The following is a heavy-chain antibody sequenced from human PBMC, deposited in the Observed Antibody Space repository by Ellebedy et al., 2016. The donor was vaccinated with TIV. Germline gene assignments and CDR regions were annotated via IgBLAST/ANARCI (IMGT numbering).Heavy chain of an antibody. J-gene: IGHJ4*02. D-gene: IGHD3-16*02. V-gene: IGHV3-30*03. CDR1: GFTFSSYG. CDR3: ARDSVLITYYDFVWGSYPENPYFDY. Sequence: GESLKISCEASGFTFSSYGTHWVRQAPGKGLEWVAVISYDGSNKYYADSVKGRFTISRDNPKNTLYLQMNSLRAEDTAVYYCARDSVLITYYDFVWGSYPENPYFDYWGQGTLVTVSS. CDR2: ISYDGSNK.